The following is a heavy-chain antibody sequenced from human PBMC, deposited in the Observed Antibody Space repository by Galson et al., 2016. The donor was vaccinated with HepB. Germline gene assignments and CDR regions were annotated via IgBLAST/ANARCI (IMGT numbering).Heavy chain of an antibody. CDR1: EGAFSNYG. CDR3: EREKGGNGFDM. D-gene: IGHD1-1*01. CDR2: ILPVFGVE. Sequence: SVKVSCKGSEGAFSNYGINWVRQAPGQGLEWMGGILPVFGVEKYAQKFQGRVTITADESTTTAYMELSSLRSEDTAVYYWEREKGGNGFDMWGQGTMVTVSS. V-gene: IGHV1-69*13. J-gene: IGHJ3*02.